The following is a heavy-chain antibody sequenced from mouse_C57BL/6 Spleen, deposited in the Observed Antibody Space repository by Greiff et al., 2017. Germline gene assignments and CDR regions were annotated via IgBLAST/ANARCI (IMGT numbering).Heavy chain of an antibody. D-gene: IGHD2-4*01. CDR1: GYSITNGYY. CDR3: ARETYDYDGGLAY. V-gene: IGHV3-6*01. J-gene: IGHJ3*01. CDR2: IRYDGGT. Sequence: DVQLQESGPGLVKPSPSLSLTCSVTGYSITNGYYWNWIRQFPGNQLEWMGYIRYDGGTNYNPSLKNQTSFTLDTSNNQCFLKLNSVTTEDTATYYCARETYDYDGGLAYWGQGTLVTVSA.